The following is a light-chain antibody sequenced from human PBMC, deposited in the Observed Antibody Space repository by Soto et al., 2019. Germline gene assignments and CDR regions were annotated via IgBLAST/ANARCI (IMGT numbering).Light chain of an antibody. CDR1: SSDVGGYNY. Sequence: QSALTQPPSASGSPGQSVTISCTGTSSDVGGYNYVSWYQQHPGKAPKLMIYEVSKRPLGVPDRFSGSKSGNTASLTVSGLQAEDEADYYCSSYAGSNNVVFGGGTQLTVL. CDR2: EVS. CDR3: SSYAGSNNVV. V-gene: IGLV2-8*01. J-gene: IGLJ2*01.